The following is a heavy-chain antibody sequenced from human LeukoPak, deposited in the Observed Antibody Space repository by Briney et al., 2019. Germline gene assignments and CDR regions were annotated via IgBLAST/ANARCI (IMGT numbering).Heavy chain of an antibody. CDR1: GFSFSTYS. CDR3: ARDPGGGFSAFDL. CDR2: ISSGATDI. D-gene: IGHD4-23*01. J-gene: IGHJ3*01. V-gene: IGHV3-48*02. Sequence: VQPGGSLRLSCAASGFSFSTYSMNWVRQAPGKGLEWLLYISSGATDIYYADSLRGRFTISRDNANNSLYLQMNSLRDEDTAMYYCARDPGGGFSAFDLWGQGTMVTVSS.